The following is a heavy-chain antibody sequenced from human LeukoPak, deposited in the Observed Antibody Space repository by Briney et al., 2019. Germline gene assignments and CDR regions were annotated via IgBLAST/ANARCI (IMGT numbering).Heavy chain of an antibody. CDR2: IYYSGST. CDR3: ARLPYSGSYVNY. D-gene: IGHD1-26*01. Sequence: PSETLSLTCIVSGGPIRSSSYYWGWIRQPPGKGLEWIGSIYYSGSTYYNPSLKSRVTISVDTSKNQSSLKLSSVTAADTAVYYCARLPYSGSYVNYWGQGTLVTVSS. J-gene: IGHJ4*02. CDR1: GGPIRSSSYY. V-gene: IGHV4-39*01.